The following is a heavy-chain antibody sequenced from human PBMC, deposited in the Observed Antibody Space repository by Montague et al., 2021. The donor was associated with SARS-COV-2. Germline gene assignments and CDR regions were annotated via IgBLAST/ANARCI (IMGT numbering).Heavy chain of an antibody. Sequence: SETLSLTCTVAGGSISSGSYDWGWFRRPPGKGLEWNGNINSSGTTYYKSRVTISVDTSKNQFSLKMTSVTAADTAVYYCARRLGGSGWLDYWGQGTLVTVSS. V-gene: IGHV4-39*01. J-gene: IGHJ4*02. CDR2: INSSGTT. D-gene: IGHD6-25*01. CDR3: ARRLGGSGWLDY. CDR1: GGSISSGSYD.